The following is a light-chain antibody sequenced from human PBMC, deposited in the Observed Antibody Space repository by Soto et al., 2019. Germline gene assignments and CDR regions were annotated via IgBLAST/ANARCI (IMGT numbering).Light chain of an antibody. V-gene: IGKV1-39*01. CDR3: QQSYSTSWT. Sequence: DIQMTQSPSSLSASVGDRVTITCRASQSISSYLNWYQQKPGKAPKLLIYAASSLQSVVTSRFSGSGSGTDFTLTISRLPPEDFAAYYCQQSYSTSWTFGQGTKVEIK. CDR1: QSISSY. CDR2: AAS. J-gene: IGKJ1*01.